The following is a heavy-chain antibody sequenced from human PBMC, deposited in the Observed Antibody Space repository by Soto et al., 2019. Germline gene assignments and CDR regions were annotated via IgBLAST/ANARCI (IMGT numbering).Heavy chain of an antibody. CDR3: ARSRVWFGELNHGMDA. CDR1: GFTFSSDG. CDR2: IWYDGSNK. D-gene: IGHD3-10*01. Sequence: LRLSCAASGFTFSSDGMHWVRHAPVKGLEWVAVIWYDGSNKYYADSVKGRFTISRDNSKNTLYLQMNSLRAEDTAVYYCARSRVWFGELNHGMDAWGQGTTVTVSS. V-gene: IGHV3-33*01. J-gene: IGHJ6*02.